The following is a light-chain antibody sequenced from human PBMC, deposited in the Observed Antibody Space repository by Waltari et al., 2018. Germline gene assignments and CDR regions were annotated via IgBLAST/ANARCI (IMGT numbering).Light chain of an antibody. CDR3: QTWGTGIHGA. CDR1: SEHSSYA. Sequence: LVLTQSPSASASLGASVKLTCTLSSEHSSYAIAWHQQQPEKGPRYLMKLNSDGSHNKGDGIPDRFPGSSSGADRYLTISSLQSEDEADYYCQTWGTGIHGAFGGGTKLTVL. J-gene: IGLJ2*01. V-gene: IGLV4-69*01. CDR2: LNSDGSH.